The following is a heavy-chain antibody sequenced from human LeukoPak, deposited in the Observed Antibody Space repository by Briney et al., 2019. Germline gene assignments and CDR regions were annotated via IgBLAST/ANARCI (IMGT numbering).Heavy chain of an antibody. CDR3: AREESHSSSSWVYNWFDP. J-gene: IGHJ5*02. V-gene: IGHV1-69*04. CDR1: GGTFSSYA. Sequence: ASVKVSCKASGGTFSSYAISWVRQAPGQGLEWMGRIIPILGIANYAQKFQGRVTITADKSTSTAYMELSSLRSEDTAVYYCAREESHSSSSWVYNWFDPWGQGTLVTVSS. D-gene: IGHD6-6*01. CDR2: IIPILGIA.